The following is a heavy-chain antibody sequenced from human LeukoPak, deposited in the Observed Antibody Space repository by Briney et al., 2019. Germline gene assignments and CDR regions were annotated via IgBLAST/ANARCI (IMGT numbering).Heavy chain of an antibody. CDR2: IKQDGSET. CDR1: GFTFSIYW. D-gene: IGHD1-1*01. CDR3: ARVRTGTTNWFDP. V-gene: IGHV3-7*04. Sequence: GGSLRLSCAASGFTFSIYWMSWVRQAPGKGLEWVANIKQDGSETYSVDSVKGRFTISRDNAQGSLYLQMNSLRAEDTAVYYCARVRTGTTNWFDPWGQGTLVTVSS. J-gene: IGHJ5*02.